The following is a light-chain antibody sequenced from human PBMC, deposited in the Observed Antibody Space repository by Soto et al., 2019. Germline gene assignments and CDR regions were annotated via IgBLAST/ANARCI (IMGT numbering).Light chain of an antibody. V-gene: IGKV3-20*01. J-gene: IGKJ1*01. CDR3: QQYGTSPWT. CDR1: QSVSGSS. Sequence: EIVLTQSPGTLSLSPGERATLSCRASQSVSGSSLAWYQQKPGQAPRLLIYGASIRATGIPDRFSGSGSGTDFTLTICRLEPEDFAVYYCQQYGTSPWTFGQGTKVEIK. CDR2: GAS.